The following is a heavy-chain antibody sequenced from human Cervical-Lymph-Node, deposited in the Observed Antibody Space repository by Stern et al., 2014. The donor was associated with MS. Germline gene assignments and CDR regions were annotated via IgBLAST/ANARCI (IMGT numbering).Heavy chain of an antibody. CDR1: GFSLTTDGMC. V-gene: IGHV2-70*01. D-gene: IGHD1-26*01. CDR2: VDCDDDT. CDR3: ARTRWGASGRHAARFDH. Sequence: QVTLRESGPALVRPTQTLTLTCSFSGFSLTTDGMCVSWIRQPPGKALQWLALVDCDDDTYYDTSLRPRLTISKDTSKNQVVLTMANMDPVDTATYFCARTRWGASGRHAARFDHWGQGTVVTVSS. J-gene: IGHJ3*01.